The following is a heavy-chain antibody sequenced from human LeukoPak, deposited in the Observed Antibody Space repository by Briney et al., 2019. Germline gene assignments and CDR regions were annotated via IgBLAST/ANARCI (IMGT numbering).Heavy chain of an antibody. D-gene: IGHD6-13*01. CDR1: GYTFTNYY. J-gene: IGHJ4*02. CDR2: INPNGGSP. V-gene: IGHV1-46*01. Sequence: GASVKVSCKASGYTFTNYYIHWVRQAPGQGLEWVGLINPNGGSPAYAQRFQGRVTVTTDTSTSTVYMELNSLRSEDTAVYYCARGPIAAAGGDYWGQGTLVTVSS. CDR3: ARGPIAAAGGDY.